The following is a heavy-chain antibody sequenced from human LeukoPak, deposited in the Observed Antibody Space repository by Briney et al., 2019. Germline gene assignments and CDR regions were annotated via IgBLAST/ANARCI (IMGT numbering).Heavy chain of an antibody. CDR1: GYTFTSYD. J-gene: IGHJ5*02. CDR2: MNPNSGNT. CDR3: ARGPHYDFWSGYYNGEEYNWFDP. V-gene: IGHV1-8*01. D-gene: IGHD3-3*01. Sequence: GASVKVSCKASGYTFTSYDINWVRQATGQGLEWMGWMNPNSGNTGYAQKFQGRVTMTRNTSISTAYMELSSLRSEDTAVYYCARGPHYDFWSGYYNGEEYNWFDPWGQGTLVTVSS.